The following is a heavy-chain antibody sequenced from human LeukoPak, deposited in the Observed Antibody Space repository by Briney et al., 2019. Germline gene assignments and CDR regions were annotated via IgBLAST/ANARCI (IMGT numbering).Heavy chain of an antibody. V-gene: IGHV4-59*01. Sequence: PSETLSLTCTVSGGSISSYYWSWIRQPPGKGLEWIGYIYYSGSTNYNPSLKSRVTISVDTSKKQFSLKLSSVTAADTAVYYCARVLPSSSWSLDYWGQGTLVTVSS. CDR2: IYYSGST. J-gene: IGHJ4*02. CDR1: GGSISSYY. D-gene: IGHD6-13*01. CDR3: ARVLPSSSWSLDY.